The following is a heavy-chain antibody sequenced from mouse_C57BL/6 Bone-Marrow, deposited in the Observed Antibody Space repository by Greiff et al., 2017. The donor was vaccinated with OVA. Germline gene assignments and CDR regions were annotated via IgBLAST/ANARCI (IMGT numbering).Heavy chain of an antibody. Sequence: EVKLVESGGGLVQSGRSLRLSCATSGFTFSDFYMEWVRQAPGKGLEWIAASRNKANDYSTEYSASVKGRFIVARDTSHSILYLQMNALRAEDTGIYYGARDVYYGSSDGYFDVWGTGTTVTVSA. V-gene: IGHV7-1*01. J-gene: IGHJ1*03. CDR1: GFTFSDFY. CDR3: ARDVYYGSSDGYFDV. D-gene: IGHD1-1*01. CDR2: SRNKANDYST.